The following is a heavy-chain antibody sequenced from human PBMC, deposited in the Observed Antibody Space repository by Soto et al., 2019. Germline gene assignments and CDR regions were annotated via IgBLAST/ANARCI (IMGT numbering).Heavy chain of an antibody. J-gene: IGHJ4*02. CDR1: GFTISNYN. V-gene: IGHV3-30*18. D-gene: IGHD6-19*01. CDR3: AKYKGYTNGHAFDY. Sequence: QVQLVESGGGVVQPGRSLRVSCATSGFTISNYNMHWVRQAPGKGLEWVALISLDGSNQYYADSVKGRFTISRDNSKSTLYLQMNSLRAEDTAMYYCAKYKGYTNGHAFDYWGQGTLVTVSS. CDR2: ISLDGSNQ.